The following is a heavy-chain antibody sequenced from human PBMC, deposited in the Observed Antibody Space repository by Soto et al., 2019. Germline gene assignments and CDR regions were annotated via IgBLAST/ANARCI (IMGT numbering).Heavy chain of an antibody. CDR2: ISSSSSYI. CDR3: ARDPFIAVAGNDY. CDR1: GFTFSSYS. J-gene: IGHJ4*02. D-gene: IGHD6-19*01. Sequence: PGGSLRLSCAASGFTFSSYSMNWVRQAPGKGLEWVSSISSSSSYIYYADSVKGRFTISRDNAKNSLYLQMNSLRAEDTAVYYCARDPFIAVAGNDYWGQGTLVTVSS. V-gene: IGHV3-21*01.